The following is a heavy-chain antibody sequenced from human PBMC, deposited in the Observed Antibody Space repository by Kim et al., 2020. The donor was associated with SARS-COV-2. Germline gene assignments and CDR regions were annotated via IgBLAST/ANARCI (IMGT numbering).Heavy chain of an antibody. Sequence: GESLKISCKGSGYSFTSYWIGWVRQMPGKGLEWMGIIYPGDSDTRYSPSFQGQVTISADKSISTAYLQWSSLKASDTAMYYCAISGYQGVENYYYYGMDVWGQGTTVTVSS. D-gene: IGHD3-10*01. CDR3: AISGYQGVENYYYYGMDV. CDR2: IYPGDSDT. CDR1: GYSFTSYW. J-gene: IGHJ6*02. V-gene: IGHV5-51*01.